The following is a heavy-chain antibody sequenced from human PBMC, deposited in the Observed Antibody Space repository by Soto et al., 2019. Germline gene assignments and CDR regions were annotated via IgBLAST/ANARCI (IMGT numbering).Heavy chain of an antibody. CDR1: GYSFSSYW. V-gene: IGHV5-51*01. CDR3: ARAAAGTEGGWFDP. Sequence: EMQLMQSGAEVKKPGESLKISCKSSGYSFSSYWIAWVRQMPGKGLEWMGIIYPGDSDTRYSPSFQGQVTISVDKSISTAYLQWSSLKASDTAVYYCARAAAGTEGGWFDPWGQGTLVTVSS. D-gene: IGHD6-13*01. J-gene: IGHJ5*02. CDR2: IYPGDSDT.